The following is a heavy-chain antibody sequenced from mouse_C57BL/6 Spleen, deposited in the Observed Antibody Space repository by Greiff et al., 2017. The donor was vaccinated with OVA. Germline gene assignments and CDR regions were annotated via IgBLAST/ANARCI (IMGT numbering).Heavy chain of an antibody. CDR2: ISSGSSTI. D-gene: IGHD2-2*01. Sequence: EVQRVESGGGLVKPGGSLKLSCAASGFTFSDYGMHWVRQAPEKGLEWVAYISSGSSTIYYADTVKGRFTISRDNAKNTLFLQMTSLRSEDTAMYYCARNSIYYGYDGFAYWGQGTLVTVSA. J-gene: IGHJ3*01. CDR1: GFTFSDYG. CDR3: ARNSIYYGYDGFAY. V-gene: IGHV5-17*01.